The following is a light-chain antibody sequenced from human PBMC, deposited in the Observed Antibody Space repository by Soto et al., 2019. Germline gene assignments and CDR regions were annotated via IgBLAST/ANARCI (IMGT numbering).Light chain of an antibody. V-gene: IGKV1-39*01. J-gene: IGKJ2*01. CDR2: VAS. Sequence: DIQMTQSLSSLSASVGDRVTITCRASQSISNSLSWYQQKPGKAPNFLIYVASTLQSRVPSRFSGSGSETNFTLTISTPQPEDVANFARQQIFSAPFTFGQGTKVEIK. CDR3: QQIFSAPFT. CDR1: QSISNS.